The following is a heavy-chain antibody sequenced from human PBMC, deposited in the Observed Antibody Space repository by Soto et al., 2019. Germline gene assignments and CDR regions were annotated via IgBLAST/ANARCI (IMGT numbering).Heavy chain of an antibody. CDR1: GFTFSSYG. J-gene: IGHJ4*02. V-gene: IGHV3-30*18. D-gene: IGHD3-3*01. CDR3: AKDPYYDFWSGYYPPDY. Sequence: GSLRLSCAASGFTFSSYGMHWVRQAPGTGLEWVAVISYDGSNKYYADSVKGRFTISRDNSKNTLYLQMNSLRAEDTAVYYCAKDPYYDFWSGYYPPDYWGQGTLVTVSS. CDR2: ISYDGSNK.